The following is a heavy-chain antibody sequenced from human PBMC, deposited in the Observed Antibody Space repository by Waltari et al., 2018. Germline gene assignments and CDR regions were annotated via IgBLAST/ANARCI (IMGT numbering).Heavy chain of an antibody. J-gene: IGHJ6*03. V-gene: IGHV1-8*03. CDR3: ARRGVGATHYYYYMDV. CDR2: MNPNSGNT. D-gene: IGHD1-26*01. CDR1: GYTFTSYD. Sequence: QVQLVQSGAEVKTPGASVKVSCKASGYTFTSYDINWVRQATGQGLEWMGWMNPNSGNTGYAQKFQGRVTITRNTSISTAYMELSSLRSEDTAVYYCARRGVGATHYYYYMDVWGKGTTVTVSS.